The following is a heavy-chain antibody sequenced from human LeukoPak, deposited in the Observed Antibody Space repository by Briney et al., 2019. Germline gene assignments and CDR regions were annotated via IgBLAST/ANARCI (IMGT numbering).Heavy chain of an antibody. CDR3: ASAPRDAFDI. V-gene: IGHV3-21*01. CDR2: ISSSSSYI. CDR1: GFTFSSYS. Sequence: GGSLRLSCAASGFTFSSYSMNWVRQAPGKGLEWVSSISSSSSYIYYADSVKGRFTISRDNAKNSLYLQMSSLRAEDTAVYYCASAPRDAFDIWGQGTMVTVSS. J-gene: IGHJ3*02.